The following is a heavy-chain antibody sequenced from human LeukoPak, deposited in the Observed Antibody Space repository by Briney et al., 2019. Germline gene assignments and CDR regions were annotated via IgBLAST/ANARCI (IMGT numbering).Heavy chain of an antibody. Sequence: GESLKISCKGSGYSFTSYWIDWVRQMPGKGLEWMGIIYPGDSDTRYSPSFQGQVTISADKSISTAYLQWSSLKASDTVMYYCARQGRYFDWSGPMWGQGTLVTVSS. D-gene: IGHD3-9*01. J-gene: IGHJ4*02. V-gene: IGHV5-51*01. CDR1: GYSFTSYW. CDR2: IYPGDSDT. CDR3: ARQGRYFDWSGPM.